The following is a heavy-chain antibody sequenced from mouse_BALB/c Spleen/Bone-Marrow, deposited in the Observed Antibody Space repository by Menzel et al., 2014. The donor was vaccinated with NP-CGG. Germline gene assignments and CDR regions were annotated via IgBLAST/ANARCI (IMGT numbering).Heavy chain of an antibody. CDR2: ISNGGGST. J-gene: IGHJ3*01. D-gene: IGHD2-4*01. CDR1: GFTFSSYT. CDR3: AIPLYYDYDGFAY. V-gene: IGHV5-12-2*01. Sequence: EVKLVESGGGLVQPGGSLKLSCAASGFTFSSYTMSWVRQTPEKRLEWVAYISNGGGSTYYPDTVKGRFTISRDNAKNTLYLQMSSLKSEDTTMYYCAIPLYYDYDGFAYWGQGTLVAVSA.